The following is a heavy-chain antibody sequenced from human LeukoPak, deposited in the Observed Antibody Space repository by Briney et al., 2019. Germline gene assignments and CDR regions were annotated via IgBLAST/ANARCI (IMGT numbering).Heavy chain of an antibody. J-gene: IGHJ4*02. CDR2: ISYDGSKK. V-gene: IGHV3-30-3*01. Sequence: PGGSLRLSCAASGFTFSSYAMHWVRQAPGKGLEWVAVISYDGSKKYYADSVKGRFTISRDNSKNTLYLQMNSLRAEDTAVHYCARDRIQLWPRYYFDYWGQGTLVTVSS. CDR1: GFTFSSYA. D-gene: IGHD5-18*01. CDR3: ARDRIQLWPRYYFDY.